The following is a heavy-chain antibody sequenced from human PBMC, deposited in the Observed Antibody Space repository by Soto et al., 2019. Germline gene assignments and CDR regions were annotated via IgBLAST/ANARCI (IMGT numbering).Heavy chain of an antibody. V-gene: IGHV4-39*07. CDR3: ARDQLEGNWFDP. J-gene: IGHJ5*02. D-gene: IGHD1-1*01. Sequence: PSETLSLTCTVSGGPISSYYWSWIRQPPGKGLEWLGSVYYNGGTYDNPSLKSRVTISVDKSKNQFSLKLSSVTAADTAVYYCARDQLEGNWFDPWGQGTLVTVSS. CDR1: GGPISSYY. CDR2: VYYNGGT.